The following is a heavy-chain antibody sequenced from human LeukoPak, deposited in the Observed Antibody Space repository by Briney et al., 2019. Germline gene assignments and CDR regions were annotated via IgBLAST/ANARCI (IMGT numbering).Heavy chain of an antibody. CDR2: INPTSTTT. V-gene: IGHV1-46*01. CDR1: GYTFSSYT. D-gene: IGHD2-21*01. CDR3: ARDNSAGEIAWWFDP. J-gene: IGHJ5*02. Sequence: ASVKVSCKTSGYTFSSYTITWVRQAPGQGLEWVGLINPTSTTTLYAPKFQGRVTLTRDMSTSTDYMELRNLKSEDTAIYYCARDNSAGEIAWWFDPWGQGTLVTVSS.